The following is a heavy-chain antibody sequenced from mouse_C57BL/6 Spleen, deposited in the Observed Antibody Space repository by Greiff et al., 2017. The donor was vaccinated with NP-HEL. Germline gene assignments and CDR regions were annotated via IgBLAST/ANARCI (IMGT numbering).Heavy chain of an antibody. CDR1: GYTFTSYT. CDR3: ASNYGSSYEYAMDY. D-gene: IGHD1-1*01. J-gene: IGHJ4*01. Sequence: QVQLQQSGAELARPGASVKMSCKASGYTFTSYTMHWVKQRPGQGLEWIGYINPSSGYTKYNQKFKDKATLTADKSSSTAYMQLSSLTSEDSAVYYCASNYGSSYEYAMDYWGQGTSVTVSS. V-gene: IGHV1-4*01. CDR2: INPSSGYT.